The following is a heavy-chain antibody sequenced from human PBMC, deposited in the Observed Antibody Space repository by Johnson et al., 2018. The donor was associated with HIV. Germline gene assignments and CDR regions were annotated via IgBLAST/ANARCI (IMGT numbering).Heavy chain of an antibody. D-gene: IGHD5-12*01. CDR2: VSGRGGST. CDR1: GFTFSNYA. J-gene: IGHJ3*02. Sequence: MQLVESGGGLVQPGGSLRLSCGASGFTFSNYAMSWVRQALGKGLEWVSGVSGRGGSTYYADSVKGRLTISRDNSKNTLYLQMNSMRAEDTAIYYCAKVDDLATMIVGDAFDIWGQGTMVTVSP. V-gene: IGHV3-23*04. CDR3: AKVDDLATMIVGDAFDI.